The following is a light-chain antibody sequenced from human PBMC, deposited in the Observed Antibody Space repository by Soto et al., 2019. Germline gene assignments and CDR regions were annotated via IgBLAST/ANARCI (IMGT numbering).Light chain of an antibody. J-gene: IGLJ2*01. V-gene: IGLV2-14*03. Sequence: QSALTQPASVSGSPGQSITISCTGSSSDVGGYNYVSWYQHQPGKAPKVMIYDVSERPSGVSNRFSGSKSGNTASLTISGLQAEDEADYYCSSYTSSSTVVFGGGTAVTVL. CDR1: SSDVGGYNY. CDR2: DVS. CDR3: SSYTSSSTVV.